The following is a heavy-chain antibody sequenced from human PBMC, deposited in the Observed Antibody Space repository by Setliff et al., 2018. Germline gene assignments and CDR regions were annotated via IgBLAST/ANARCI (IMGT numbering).Heavy chain of an antibody. J-gene: IGHJ5*02. V-gene: IGHV1-69*05. CDR1: GGTFRSYG. CDR3: ARGHTSMAP. CDR2: ISTYNGKT. D-gene: IGHD5-18*01. Sequence: SVKVSCKASGGTFRSYGISWVRQAPGQGLEWMGWISTYNGKTNYAQKFQGRVTIITDESTSTAFMQLSSLRSEDTAVYYCARGHTSMAPWGQGTLVTVSS.